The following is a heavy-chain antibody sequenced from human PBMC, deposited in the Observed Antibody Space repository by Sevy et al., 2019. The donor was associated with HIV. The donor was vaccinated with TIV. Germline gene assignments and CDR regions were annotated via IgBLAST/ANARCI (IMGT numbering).Heavy chain of an antibody. CDR2: IRYDGSNK. Sequence: GGSLRLSCAASGFTFSSYGMHWVRQAPGKGLEWVAFIRYDGSNKYYADSVKGRFTISRDNSKNTRYLQMNSLRAEDTAVYYCAKGYYYGSGSNAFDPWGQGTLVTVSS. CDR3: AKGYYYGSGSNAFDP. J-gene: IGHJ5*02. D-gene: IGHD3-10*01. CDR1: GFTFSSYG. V-gene: IGHV3-30*02.